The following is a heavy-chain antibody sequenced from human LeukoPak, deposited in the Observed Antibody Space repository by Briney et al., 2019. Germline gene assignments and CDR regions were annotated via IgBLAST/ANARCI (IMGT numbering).Heavy chain of an antibody. J-gene: IGHJ4*02. V-gene: IGHV3-33*01. Sequence: PGRSLRLSCAASGFTFSSYGMHWVRQAPGKGLEWVAVIWYDGSNKYYADSVKGRFTISRDNSKNTLYLQMNSLRAEDTAVYYCARVWGSSGLDYWGQGTLATVSS. D-gene: IGHD6-19*01. CDR3: ARVWGSSGLDY. CDR2: IWYDGSNK. CDR1: GFTFSSYG.